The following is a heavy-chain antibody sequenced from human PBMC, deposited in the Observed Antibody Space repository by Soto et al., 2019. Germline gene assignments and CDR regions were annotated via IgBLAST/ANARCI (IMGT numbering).Heavy chain of an antibody. Sequence: QEQLQESGPGLVKPSETLSLTCTVSGTSSRSNYWSWIRQPAGKGLEWIGRIFADGTTHYNPSLKSRVTMSVDTSENRISLRLNSVTAADTAVYYCASEARGGYSGIFDSWGQGTLVSVSS. J-gene: IGHJ4*02. CDR1: GTSSRSNY. CDR3: ASEARGGYSGIFDS. CDR2: IFADGTT. V-gene: IGHV4-4*07. D-gene: IGHD5-12*01.